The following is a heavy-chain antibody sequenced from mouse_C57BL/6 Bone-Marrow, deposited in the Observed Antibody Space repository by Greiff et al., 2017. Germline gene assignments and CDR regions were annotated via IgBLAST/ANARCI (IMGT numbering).Heavy chain of an antibody. CDR3: ASLDGYYAAWFAY. CDR1: GFTFSDYY. V-gene: IGHV5-16*01. D-gene: IGHD2-3*01. CDR2: INYDGSST. Sequence: EVKLMESEGGLVQPGSSMKLSCTASGFTFSDYYMAWVRQVPEKGLEWVANINYDGSSTYYLDSLKSRFIISRDNAKNILYLQMSSLKSEDTATYYCASLDGYYAAWFAYWGQGTLVTVSA. J-gene: IGHJ3*01.